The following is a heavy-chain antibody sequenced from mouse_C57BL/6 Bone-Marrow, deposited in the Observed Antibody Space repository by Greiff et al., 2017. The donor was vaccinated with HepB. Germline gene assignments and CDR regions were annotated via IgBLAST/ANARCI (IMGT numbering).Heavy chain of an antibody. D-gene: IGHD1-1*01. V-gene: IGHV5-4*01. CDR3: ARDQYYGSSYDYAMDY. Sequence: DVQLVESGGGLVKPGGSLKLSCAASGFTFSSYAMSWVRQTPEKRLEWVATISDGGSYTYYPDNVKGRFTISRDNAKNNLYLQMSHLKSEDTAMYYCARDQYYGSSYDYAMDYWGQGTSVTVSS. J-gene: IGHJ4*01. CDR2: ISDGGSYT. CDR1: GFTFSSYA.